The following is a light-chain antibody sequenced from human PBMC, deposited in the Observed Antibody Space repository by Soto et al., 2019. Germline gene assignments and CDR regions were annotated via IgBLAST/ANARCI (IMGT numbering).Light chain of an antibody. V-gene: IGLV2-8*01. CDR2: EVT. Sequence: QSALTQPPSASGSPGQSVTISCTGITSDVGGYNYVSWYQQRPGTVSKLMIYEVTKRPSGVPDRFSGSKSGNTASLTVSGLQPEDEADYYCSSYAGNTRYVFGTGTKVTVL. CDR1: TSDVGGYNY. CDR3: SSYAGNTRYV. J-gene: IGLJ1*01.